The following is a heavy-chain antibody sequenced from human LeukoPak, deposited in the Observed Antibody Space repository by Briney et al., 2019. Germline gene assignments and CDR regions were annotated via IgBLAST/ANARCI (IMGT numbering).Heavy chain of an antibody. CDR1: GGSISSYY. D-gene: IGHD3-10*01. V-gene: IGHV4-59*08. J-gene: IGHJ6*03. Sequence: PSETLSLTCTVSGGSISSYYWSWIRQPPGKGLEWIGYIYYSGSTNYNPSLKSRVTISVDTSKNQFSLKLSSVTAADTAVYYCARTMVRGVIINYYYYMDVWGKGTTVTISS. CDR2: IYYSGST. CDR3: ARTMVRGVIINYYYYMDV.